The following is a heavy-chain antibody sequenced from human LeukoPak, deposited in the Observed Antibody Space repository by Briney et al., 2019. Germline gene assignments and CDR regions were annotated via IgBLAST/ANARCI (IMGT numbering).Heavy chain of an antibody. CDR3: ARGATFRGTYYMDV. J-gene: IGHJ6*03. D-gene: IGHD3-10*01. V-gene: IGHV4-59*11. Sequence: SETLSLACIVSGGPISTHYWSWSRQPPGKGLEWIGYNDYSGSTNYNPSLKSRVTISVDTSKNQFSLKLNSVTAADTAVYYCARGATFRGTYYMDVWGKGTTVTVSS. CDR1: GGPISTHY. CDR2: NDYSGST.